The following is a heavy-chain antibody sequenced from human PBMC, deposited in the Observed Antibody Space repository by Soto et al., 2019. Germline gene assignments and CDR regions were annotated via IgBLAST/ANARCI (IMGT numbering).Heavy chain of an antibody. CDR3: ARDLAAAAY. Sequence: APVKVSFKASGYIFTNYYIHWGPQAPGQGLEWMAIINPLPTSSSTNYAQKFQGRVTVTRDTSTSTVYLELSSLRSDDTAVYYCARDLAAAAYWGQGTLVTVSS. CDR1: GYIFTNYY. D-gene: IGHD6-13*01. J-gene: IGHJ4*02. V-gene: IGHV1-46*01. CDR2: INPLPTSSST.